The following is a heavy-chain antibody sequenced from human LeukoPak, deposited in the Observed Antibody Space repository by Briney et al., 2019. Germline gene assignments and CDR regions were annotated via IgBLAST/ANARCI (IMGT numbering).Heavy chain of an antibody. CDR1: GFTFSNAW. V-gene: IGHV3-15*01. CDR3: VTEVSGSFPT. D-gene: IGHD1-26*01. CDR2: IKSKTNGETR. Sequence: GGSLRLSCAASGFTFSNAWMSWVRQAPGKGLEWVGRIKSKTNGETRDYAAPVKGRFTISRDDSGNTLYLQMNSLKNEDTAVYYCVTEVSGSFPTRGQGTLVTVSS. J-gene: IGHJ4*02.